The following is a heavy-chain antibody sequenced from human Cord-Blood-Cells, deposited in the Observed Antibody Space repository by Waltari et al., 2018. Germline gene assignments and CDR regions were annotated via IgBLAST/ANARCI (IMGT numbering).Heavy chain of an antibody. Sequence: QVQLVESGGGVVQPGRSLRLSCAAYGFTFSRYAMHWVRQAPGKGLEWVAVISYDGSNKYYADSVKGRFTISRDNSKNTLYLQMNSLRAEDTAVYYCARDQAGTYFDYWGQGTLVTVSS. CDR2: ISYDGSNK. J-gene: IGHJ4*02. CDR1: GFTFSRYA. V-gene: IGHV3-30-3*01. CDR3: ARDQAGTYFDY. D-gene: IGHD6-19*01.